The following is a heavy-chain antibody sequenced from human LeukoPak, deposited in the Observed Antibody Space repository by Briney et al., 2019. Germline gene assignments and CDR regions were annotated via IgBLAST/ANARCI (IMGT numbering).Heavy chain of an antibody. Sequence: GGSLRLSCAASGFTFDDYAMHWVRQAPGKGLEWVSGISWNSGSIGYADSVKGRFTISRDNSKSTVYLQMNSLRAEDTAVYYCAKVNYYDSSGYLDYWGQGTLVTVSS. CDR2: ISWNSGSI. V-gene: IGHV3-9*01. D-gene: IGHD3-22*01. J-gene: IGHJ4*02. CDR1: GFTFDDYA. CDR3: AKVNYYDSSGYLDY.